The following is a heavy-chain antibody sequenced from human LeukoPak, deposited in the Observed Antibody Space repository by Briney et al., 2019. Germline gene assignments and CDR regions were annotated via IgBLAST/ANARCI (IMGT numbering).Heavy chain of an antibody. CDR1: GFTFSDYY. CDR2: ISSISSYT. CDR3: ARDFGANNWFDP. V-gene: IGHV3-11*06. Sequence: GGSRRLSCAASGFTFSDYYMSWIRQAPGKGLDWVSYISSISSYTNYANSVKGRFTISRDNAKNSLYLQMNSLRAEDTAVYYCARDFGANNWFDPWGQGTLVTVSS. J-gene: IGHJ5*02. D-gene: IGHD3-10*01.